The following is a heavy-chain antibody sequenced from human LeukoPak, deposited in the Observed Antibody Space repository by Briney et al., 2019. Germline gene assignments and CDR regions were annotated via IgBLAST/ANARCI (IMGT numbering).Heavy chain of an antibody. Sequence: LAATLNVSCTASGDTFTSYGISWVRQAPGQGLEWMGWISAYNGNTNNAQRLQGRVTMTEDTSTDTAYMELSSLRSEDTAVYDCATSWSGYGYDYDPFDYWGQGTLVTVSS. V-gene: IGHV1-18*01. D-gene: IGHD5-12*01. CDR1: GDTFTSYG. J-gene: IGHJ4*02. CDR2: ISAYNGNT. CDR3: ATSWSGYGYDYDPFDY.